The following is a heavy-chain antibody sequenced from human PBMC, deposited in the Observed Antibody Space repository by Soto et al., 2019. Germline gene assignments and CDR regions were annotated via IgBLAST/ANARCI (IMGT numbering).Heavy chain of an antibody. Sequence: ASVKVSCKASGYTFTGYYMHWVRQAPGQGLEWMGWINPISGGTNYAQKFQGSVTMTRDTSIRTAYMELSRLRSDDTAVYYYAREPSYDYIWGSYRGTYFFDYWGQGTLVTVSS. V-gene: IGHV1-2*02. CDR3: AREPSYDYIWGSYRGTYFFDY. J-gene: IGHJ4*02. D-gene: IGHD3-16*02. CDR2: INPISGGT. CDR1: GYTFTGYY.